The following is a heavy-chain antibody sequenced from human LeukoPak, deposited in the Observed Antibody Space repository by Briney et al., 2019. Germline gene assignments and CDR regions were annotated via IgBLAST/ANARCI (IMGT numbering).Heavy chain of an antibody. CDR2: INHSGST. CDR3: ARQATYYYGSGLNY. J-gene: IGHJ4*02. Sequence: SETLSLTCAVYGGSFSGYYWSWIRQPPGKGLEWIGEINHSGSTNYNPSLKSRVTISVDTSKNQFSLKLSSVTAADTAVYYCARQATYYYGSGLNYWGQGTLVTVSS. V-gene: IGHV4-34*01. D-gene: IGHD3-10*01. CDR1: GGSFSGYY.